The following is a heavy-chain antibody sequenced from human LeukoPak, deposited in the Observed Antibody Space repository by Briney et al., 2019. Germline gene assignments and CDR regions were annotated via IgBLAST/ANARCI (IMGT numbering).Heavy chain of an antibody. D-gene: IGHD5-18*01. CDR2: IYYSGST. Sequence: PSETLSLTCTVSGGSISSYYWSWIRQPPGKGLEWIGYIYYSGSTNYNPSLKSRVTISVDTSKNQFSLKLSSVTAADTAVYYCARERTATLDYWGQGTLVTVSS. CDR3: ARERTATLDY. J-gene: IGHJ4*02. CDR1: GGSISSYY. V-gene: IGHV4-59*08.